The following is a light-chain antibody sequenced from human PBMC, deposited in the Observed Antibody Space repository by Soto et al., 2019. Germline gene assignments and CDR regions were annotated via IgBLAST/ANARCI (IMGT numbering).Light chain of an antibody. Sequence: QSVLTQPPSVSGAPGQRVTISCTGSSSNIGAGYDVHWYQQLPGTAPKLLIYANNNRPSGLPGRFSGSKSGTSATLAITGLQPEDEADYYCQSYDSTVSGLQGVFGGGTKLTVL. CDR3: QSYDSTVSGLQGV. J-gene: IGLJ3*02. CDR1: SSNIGAGYD. V-gene: IGLV1-40*01. CDR2: ANN.